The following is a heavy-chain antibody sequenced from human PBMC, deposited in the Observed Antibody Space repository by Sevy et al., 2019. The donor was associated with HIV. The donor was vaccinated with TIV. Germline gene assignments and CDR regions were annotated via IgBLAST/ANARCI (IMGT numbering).Heavy chain of an antibody. CDR1: GFTFNTYA. J-gene: IGHJ4*02. V-gene: IGHV3-23*01. CDR3: AKLSSFLVGGTYFDY. Sequence: GGSLRLSCAASGFTFNTYAMSWVRQAPGKGLKWVSAASGSGDRTYYADSVKGRFTISRDNSKNTVHLQMNSLRAEDTAVYYCAKLSSFLVGGTYFDYWGQGTLVTVSS. CDR2: ASGSGDRT. D-gene: IGHD1-26*01.